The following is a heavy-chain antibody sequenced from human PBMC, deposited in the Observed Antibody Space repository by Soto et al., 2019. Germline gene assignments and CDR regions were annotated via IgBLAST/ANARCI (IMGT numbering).Heavy chain of an antibody. V-gene: IGHV1-69*06. Sequence: QVQLVQSGAEVKKPGSSVKVSCKASGGTFSSYAISWVRQAPGQGLEWMGGIIPIFGTANYAQKFQGRVTITADKSTSTAYMELSSLRSEDTAVYYCARDNEGAYYDSSGYFLDYWGQGTLVTVSS. CDR1: GGTFSSYA. J-gene: IGHJ4*02. CDR3: ARDNEGAYYDSSGYFLDY. CDR2: IIPIFGTA. D-gene: IGHD3-22*01.